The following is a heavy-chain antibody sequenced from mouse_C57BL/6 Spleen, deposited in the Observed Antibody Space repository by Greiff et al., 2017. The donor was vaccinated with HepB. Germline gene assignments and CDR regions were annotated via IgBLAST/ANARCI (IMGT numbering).Heavy chain of an antibody. V-gene: IGHV8-12*01. CDR3: ARRELHAMDY. J-gene: IGHJ4*01. Sequence: QVTLKESGPGILQSSQTLSLTCSFSGFSLSTSGMGVSWIRQPSGKGLEWLAHIYWDDGKRYNPSLKSRLTISKDTSRNQVFLKITSVDTADTATYYCARRELHAMDYWGQGTSVTVSS. D-gene: IGHD2-1*01. CDR1: GFSLSTSGMG. CDR2: IYWDDGK.